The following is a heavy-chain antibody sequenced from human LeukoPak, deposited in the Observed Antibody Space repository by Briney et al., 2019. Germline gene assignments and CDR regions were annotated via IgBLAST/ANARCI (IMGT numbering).Heavy chain of an antibody. Sequence: ASQTLSLTCTVPGGSISSGDYYWSWIRQPPGKGLEWIGYIYYSGSTYYNPSLKSRVTISVDTSKNQFSLKLSSVTAADTAVYYCARDSDYSNYLVWGQGTLVTVSS. CDR3: ARDSDYSNYLV. V-gene: IGHV4-30-4*08. J-gene: IGHJ4*02. CDR2: IYYSGST. D-gene: IGHD4-11*01. CDR1: GGSISSGDYY.